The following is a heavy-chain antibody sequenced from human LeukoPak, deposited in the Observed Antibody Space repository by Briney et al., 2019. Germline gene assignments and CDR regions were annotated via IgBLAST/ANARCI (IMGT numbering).Heavy chain of an antibody. J-gene: IGHJ4*02. D-gene: IGHD1-7*01. CDR2: MYYSGST. CDR3: ATDPHPNWNSLLHDN. V-gene: IGHV4-59*12. CDR1: GGSISSYY. Sequence: SETLSLTCTVSGGSISSYYWSWIRQPPGKGLEWIGYMYYSGSTNYNPSTNYNPSLKSRVTISVDTSTNQFSLQLRSVTAADTAIYYCATDPHPNWNSLLHDNWGQGTLVTVSS.